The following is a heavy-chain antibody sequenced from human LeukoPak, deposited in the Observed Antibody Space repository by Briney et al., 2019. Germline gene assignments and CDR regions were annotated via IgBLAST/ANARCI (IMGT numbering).Heavy chain of an antibody. V-gene: IGHV4-34*01. J-gene: IGHJ4*02. D-gene: IGHD3-22*01. Sequence: PSETLSLTCAVYGGSLSGYYWSWIRQPPGKGLEWIGEINHGGSTNYNPSLKSRVTISVDTSKNQFSLKLSSVTAADTAVYSCARDLHYYDSSGSRGGLFDYWGQGTLVTVSS. CDR1: GGSLSGYY. CDR2: INHGGST. CDR3: ARDLHYYDSSGSRGGLFDY.